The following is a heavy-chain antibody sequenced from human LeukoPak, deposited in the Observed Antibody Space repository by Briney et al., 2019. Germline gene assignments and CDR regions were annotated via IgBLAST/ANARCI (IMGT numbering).Heavy chain of an antibody. J-gene: IGHJ4*02. D-gene: IGHD2-15*01. CDR3: ARDHCSRGSCHWRFDY. CDR2: TYYRSKWYN. V-gene: IGHV6-1*01. Sequence: SQTLSLTCAISGDSVSSDSVAWNWIRQAPSRGLEWLGRTYYRSKWYNDYAVSVKGRITINPDTSKNQFSLQLNSVTPEDTAVYYCARDHCSRGSCHWRFDYWGQGTLVTVSS. CDR1: GDSVSSDSVA.